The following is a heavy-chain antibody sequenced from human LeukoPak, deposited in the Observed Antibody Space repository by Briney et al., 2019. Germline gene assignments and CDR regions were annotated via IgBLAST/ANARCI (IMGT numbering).Heavy chain of an antibody. CDR2: INHSGST. V-gene: IGHV4-34*01. J-gene: IGHJ4*02. CDR3: ASLNDPLPG. CDR1: GGSFSGYY. D-gene: IGHD1-1*01. Sequence: PSETLSLTCAVYGGSFSGYYWSWIRQPPGKGLEWIGEINHSGSTNYNPSLKSRVTISVDTSKNQFSLKLSSVTAADTAMYYCASLNDPLPGWGQGTLVTVSS.